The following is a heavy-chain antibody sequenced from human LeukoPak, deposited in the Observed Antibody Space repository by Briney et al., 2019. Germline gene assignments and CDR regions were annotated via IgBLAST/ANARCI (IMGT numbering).Heavy chain of an antibody. CDR1: GFTFSSYA. D-gene: IGHD6-13*01. CDR3: AKDPVAATGTGKINWFDP. J-gene: IGHJ5*02. V-gene: IGHV3-23*01. CDR2: ISGSGGST. Sequence: PGGSLRLSCAASGFTFSSYAMSWVRQAPGKGLEWVSSISGSGGSTHYADSVKGRFTISRDNSKNTLYLQMSSLRAEDTAVYYCAKDPVAATGTGKINWFDPWGQGTLVTVSS.